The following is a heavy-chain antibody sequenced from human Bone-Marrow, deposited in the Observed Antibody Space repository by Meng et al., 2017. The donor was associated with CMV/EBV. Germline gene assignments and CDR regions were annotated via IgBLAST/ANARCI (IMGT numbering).Heavy chain of an antibody. Sequence: SVKVSCKASGGTFSSYSISWVRQAPGQGLEWMGRIIPILGLADYAQKFHGRVTITADKSTSTAYMELRSLRSDDTAVYYCARSNIVVVPAGTHAFDIWGQGTMVTVSS. CDR1: GGTFSSYS. D-gene: IGHD2-2*01. J-gene: IGHJ3*02. CDR2: IIPILGLA. CDR3: ARSNIVVVPAGTHAFDI. V-gene: IGHV1-69*02.